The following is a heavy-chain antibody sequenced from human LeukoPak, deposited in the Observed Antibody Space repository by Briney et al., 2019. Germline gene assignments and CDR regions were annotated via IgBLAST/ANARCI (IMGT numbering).Heavy chain of an antibody. CDR2: INHSGST. Sequence: SETLSLTCSVSGYSISSGHYWSWIRQPPGKGLEWIGEINHSGSTNYNPSLKSRVTISVDTSKNQFSLKLSSVTAADTAVYYCARHQLRYFDWLLLNWFDPWGQGTLVTVSS. V-gene: IGHV4-38-2*02. J-gene: IGHJ5*02. CDR3: ARHQLRYFDWLLLNWFDP. D-gene: IGHD3-9*01. CDR1: GYSISSGHY.